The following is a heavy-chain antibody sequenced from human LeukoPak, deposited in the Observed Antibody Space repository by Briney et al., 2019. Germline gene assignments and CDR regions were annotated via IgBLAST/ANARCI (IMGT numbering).Heavy chain of an antibody. CDR3: ARGRFYDSSGYYGRSFDY. CDR1: GYTFTSYG. J-gene: IGHJ4*02. V-gene: IGHV1-18*01. Sequence: GASVKVSCKASGYTFTSYGICWVRQAPGQGLEWMGWISAYNGNTNYAQKLQGRVTMTTDTSTSTAYMELRSLRSDDTAVYYCARGRFYDSSGYYGRSFDYWGQGTLVTVSS. CDR2: ISAYNGNT. D-gene: IGHD3-22*01.